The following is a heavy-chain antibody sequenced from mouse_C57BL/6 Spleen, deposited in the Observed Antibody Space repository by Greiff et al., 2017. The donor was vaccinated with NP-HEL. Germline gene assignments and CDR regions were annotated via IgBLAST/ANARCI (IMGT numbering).Heavy chain of an antibody. CDR3: ARRADGSSYYAMDY. D-gene: IGHD1-1*01. J-gene: IGHJ4*01. CDR1: GYTFTSYW. V-gene: IGHV1-64*01. CDR2: IHPNSGST. Sequence: QVQLQQPGAELVKPGASVKLSCKASGYTFTSYWMHWVKQRPGQGLEWIGMIHPNSGSTNYNEKFKSKATLTVAKSSSTAYMQLSSLTSEDSAVYYCARRADGSSYYAMDYWGQGTSVTVSS.